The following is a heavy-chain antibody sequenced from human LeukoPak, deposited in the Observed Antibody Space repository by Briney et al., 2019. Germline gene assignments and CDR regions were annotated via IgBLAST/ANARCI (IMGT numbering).Heavy chain of an antibody. CDR1: GFTFGDYA. V-gene: IGHV3-49*04. CDR2: IRSKIYGGTT. Sequence: PGRSLRLSCTASGFTFGDYAMSWVRQAPGKGLEWVGFIRSKIYGGTTEYAASMKGKFSISRDDSKSIAYLQMNSLKSEDTALYYCTRVGKFFWDFDYWGQGTLVTVSS. D-gene: IGHD3-3*01. J-gene: IGHJ4*02. CDR3: TRVGKFFWDFDY.